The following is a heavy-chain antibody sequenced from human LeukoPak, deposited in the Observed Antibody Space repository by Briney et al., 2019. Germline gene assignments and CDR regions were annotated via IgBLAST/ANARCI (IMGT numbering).Heavy chain of an antibody. CDR2: ISWNSGSI. CDR1: GFTFNTYA. J-gene: IGHJ4*02. Sequence: GGSLRLSCAASGFTFNTYAMHWVRQPPGKGLEWVSGISWNSGSIDYADSVKGRFTISRDNAKNSLYLQMNSLRVGDTAFYYCAKDNRRHYTSGPNPDSLHWGQGALVTVSS. D-gene: IGHD6-19*01. CDR3: AKDNRRHYTSGPNPDSLH. V-gene: IGHV3-9*01.